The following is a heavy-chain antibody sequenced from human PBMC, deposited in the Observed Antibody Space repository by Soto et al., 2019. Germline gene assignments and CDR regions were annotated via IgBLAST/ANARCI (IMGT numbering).Heavy chain of an antibody. V-gene: IGHV4-39*01. CDR3: ARQGWSAGGGMDV. Sequence: SETLSLTCTVSGGSISSTNHYWGWIRQPPGKGLEWIGSIYYSGSTYYNPSLKSRVTISVNTSKHQFSLKLNSVTAADTAMYHCARQGWSAGGGMDVWGQGXTVTVSS. D-gene: IGHD3-3*01. J-gene: IGHJ6*02. CDR2: IYYSGST. CDR1: GGSISSTNHY.